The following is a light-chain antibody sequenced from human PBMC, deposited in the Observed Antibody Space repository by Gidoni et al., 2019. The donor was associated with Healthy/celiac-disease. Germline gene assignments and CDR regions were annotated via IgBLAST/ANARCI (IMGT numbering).Light chain of an antibody. CDR1: ALPKQY. J-gene: IGLJ2*01. CDR2: KDS. V-gene: IGLV3-25*03. Sequence: SYELTQPPSVSVSPGQTARITCSGDALPKQYAYWYQQKPGHAPVLVIYKDSERPSGIPERFSGSSSGTTVTLTISGVQAEDEADYYCQSADSSGTSHVVFGGGTKLTVL. CDR3: QSADSSGTSHVV.